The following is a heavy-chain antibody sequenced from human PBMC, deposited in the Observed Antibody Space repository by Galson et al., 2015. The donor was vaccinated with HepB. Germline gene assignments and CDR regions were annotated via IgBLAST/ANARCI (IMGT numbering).Heavy chain of an antibody. J-gene: IGHJ4*02. CDR3: ARAPGISGYCSSTSCRDRPHFDY. V-gene: IGHV6-1*01. CDR2: TYYRSKWYN. D-gene: IGHD2-2*01. CDR1: GDSVSSNSAA. Sequence: CAISGDSVSSNSAAWNWIRQSPSRGLEWLGRTYYRSKWYNDYAVSVKSRITINPDTSKNQFSLQLNSVTPEDTAVYYCARAPGISGYCSSTSCRDRPHFDYWGQGTLVTVSS.